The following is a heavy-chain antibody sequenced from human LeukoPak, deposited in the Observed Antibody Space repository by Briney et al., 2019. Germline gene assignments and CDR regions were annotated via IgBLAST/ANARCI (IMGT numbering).Heavy chain of an antibody. Sequence: ASVKVSCKASGYTFTSYYMHWVRQAPGQGLEWMGIINPSGGSTSYAQKFQGRVTMTRDTSTSTVYMELSSLRSEDTAVYYCARESTSTVTTTKNAFDIWGQGTMVTVSS. D-gene: IGHD4-17*01. J-gene: IGHJ3*02. CDR2: INPSGGST. V-gene: IGHV1-46*01. CDR3: ARESTSTVTTTKNAFDI. CDR1: GYTFTSYY.